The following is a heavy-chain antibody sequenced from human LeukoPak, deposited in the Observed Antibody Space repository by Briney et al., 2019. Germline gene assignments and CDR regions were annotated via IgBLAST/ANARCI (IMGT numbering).Heavy chain of an antibody. CDR3: ARLNAGYSHGYTFDY. Sequence: SETLSLTCTVSSGSLSSYYWSWIRQSPGKGLEWTAYIYYSGSTYYNPSLESRLTISIDTSKTHFSLNLRSVTAADTAVYYCARLNAGYSHGYTFDYWGLGTLVTVSS. D-gene: IGHD5-18*01. CDR2: IYYSGST. J-gene: IGHJ4*02. V-gene: IGHV4-59*08. CDR1: SGSLSSYY.